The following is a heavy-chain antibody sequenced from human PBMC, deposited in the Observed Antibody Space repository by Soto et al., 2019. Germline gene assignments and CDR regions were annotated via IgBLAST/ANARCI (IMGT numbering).Heavy chain of an antibody. CDR2: IYYSGST. V-gene: IGHV4-39*01. Sequence: QLQLQESGPGLGKPWASLSFTCPASGAPFAIISTSWAWSGQPPGKGLEGIGSIYYSGSTYYNPSLKRRVTISVDTSKNQFSMRLSSVTAADTAVYYCARHTPAISISDHWGQGTLVTVSS. J-gene: IGHJ4*02. CDR3: ARHTPAISISDH. D-gene: IGHD2-15*01. CDR1: GAPFAIISTS.